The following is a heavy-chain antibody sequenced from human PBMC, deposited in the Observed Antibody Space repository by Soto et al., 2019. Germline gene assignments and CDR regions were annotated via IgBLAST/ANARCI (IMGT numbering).Heavy chain of an antibody. CDR3: AKCSPRYSSGLKAYYFDH. Sequence: GSLRPPRAASEFQVCRLAISRVRPASREGLERVSAISGSGSSSYYADSVKGRFTISRDNSKNTLYLQMNSLRAEDTAVYYCAKCSPRYSSGLKAYYFDHWGQGTLVTVSS. CDR2: ISGSGSSS. D-gene: IGHD6-19*01. CDR1: EFQVCRLA. V-gene: IGHV3-23*01. J-gene: IGHJ4*02.